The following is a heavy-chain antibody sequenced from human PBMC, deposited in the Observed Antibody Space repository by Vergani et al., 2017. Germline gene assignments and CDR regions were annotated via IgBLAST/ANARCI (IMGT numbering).Heavy chain of an antibody. CDR1: GYTFTNYD. CDR3: AGVGPFGVVPDY. CDR2: MNPDNGNT. V-gene: IGHV1-8*01. J-gene: IGHJ4*02. Sequence: QVQLVQSGAEVKKPGASVKVSCKASGYTFTNYDLSWVRQATGHGLEWMGWMNPDNGNTGYAQRFQGRVTMTRKTSISTAYLELSSLRSDDTAVYYCAGVGPFGVVPDYWGQGTLVTVSS. D-gene: IGHD3-3*01.